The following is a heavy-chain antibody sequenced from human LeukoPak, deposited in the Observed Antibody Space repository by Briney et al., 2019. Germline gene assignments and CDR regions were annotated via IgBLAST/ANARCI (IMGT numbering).Heavy chain of an antibody. CDR3: ARGPGKASFDY. CDR1: GFTFSSYA. V-gene: IGHV3-30*14. CDR2: IFNDGSNK. Sequence: GGSLRLSCAASGFTFSSYAMHWVRQAPGKGREWGADIFNDGSNKYYADSVRGRFTTSRDKSHNTLYLQMNSLRAEDTAVYYCARGPGKASFDYWGQGTLVTVSS. D-gene: IGHD3-10*01. J-gene: IGHJ4*02.